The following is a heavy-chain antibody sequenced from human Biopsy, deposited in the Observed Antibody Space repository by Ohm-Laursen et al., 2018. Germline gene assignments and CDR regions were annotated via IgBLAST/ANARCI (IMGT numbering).Heavy chain of an antibody. Sequence: SVKVSCKPSGYPFSNYYLFWVRQAPGQGLEWMGRINPNSGDTVFARNFQGRFTMTRDTAISTVYRDLRNLRPDDTAVYFCARMEQPHDYWGQGTLVTVSS. J-gene: IGHJ4*02. D-gene: IGHD6-13*01. V-gene: IGHV1-2*06. CDR1: GYPFSNYY. CDR3: ARMEQPHDY. CDR2: INPNSGDT.